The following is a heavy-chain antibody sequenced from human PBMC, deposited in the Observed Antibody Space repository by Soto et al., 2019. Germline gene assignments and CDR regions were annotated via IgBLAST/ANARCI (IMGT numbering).Heavy chain of an antibody. CDR1: GFSFSTYW. CDR3: ATTAGGFFDN. J-gene: IGHJ4*02. V-gene: IGHV3-7*05. CDR2: IKQDGSEK. Sequence: GGSLRLSCAASGFSFSTYWMSWVRQAPGKGLEWVANIKQDGSEKYYVKSVEGRFTVSRDNAKNSLYLQTNSLRTGDTAVYYCATTAGGFFDNWGQGTPVTVSS. D-gene: IGHD1-1*01.